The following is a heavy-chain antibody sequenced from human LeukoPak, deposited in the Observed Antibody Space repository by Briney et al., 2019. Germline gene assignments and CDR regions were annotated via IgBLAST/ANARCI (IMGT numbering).Heavy chain of an antibody. D-gene: IGHD3-22*01. J-gene: IGHJ4*02. Sequence: PGRSLRLSCTTSGFTIGDYAMSWVRQAPGTGLEWVSFIRRKAHGGTTEYAASVKGRFSSSRDDSKSIAYLQMNSLKTEDTAVYFCTRVTYYYDNSGYFHFDSWGQGSLVTVSS. CDR2: IRRKAHGGTT. V-gene: IGHV3-49*04. CDR3: TRVTYYYDNSGYFHFDS. CDR1: GFTIGDYA.